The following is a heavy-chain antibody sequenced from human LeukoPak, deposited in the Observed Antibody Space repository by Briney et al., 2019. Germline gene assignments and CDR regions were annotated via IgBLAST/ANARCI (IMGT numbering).Heavy chain of an antibody. V-gene: IGHV1-69*06. CDR3: ARGTYYYDSSGYFRHFDY. J-gene: IGHJ4*02. Sequence: GASVKVSCKASGGTFSSYAVSWVRLTPGQGLEWLGGIIPVFGTTTYAQKFQAKVTMTADKSTNTAYLEISSLTSDDTAVYYCARGTYYYDSSGYFRHFDYWGQGTLVTVSS. D-gene: IGHD3-22*01. CDR1: GGTFSSYA. CDR2: IIPVFGTT.